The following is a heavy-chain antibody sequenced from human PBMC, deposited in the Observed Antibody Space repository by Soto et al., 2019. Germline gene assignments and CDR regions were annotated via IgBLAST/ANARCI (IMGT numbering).Heavy chain of an antibody. CDR2: IIPILGIA. CDR3: ARSERGYSGYDYVDYFDY. CDR1: GGTFSSYT. J-gene: IGHJ4*02. Sequence: QVQLVQSGAEVKKPGSSVKVSCKASGGTFSSYTISWVRQAPGQGLEWMGRIIPILGIANYAQKFQGRVTITADKSTSPAYMELSSLRSEDTAVYYCARSERGYSGYDYVDYFDYWGQGTLVTVSS. D-gene: IGHD5-12*01. V-gene: IGHV1-69*02.